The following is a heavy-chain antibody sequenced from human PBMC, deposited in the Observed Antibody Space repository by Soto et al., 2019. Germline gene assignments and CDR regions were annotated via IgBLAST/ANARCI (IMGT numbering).Heavy chain of an antibody. Sequence: EVQLVESGGGLVQPGRSLRLSCAASGFTFDDYAMHWVRQAPGKGLEWVSGISWNSGSIGYADSVKGRFTISRDNAKNSRYLQMNSLRAEDTALYYCAKGGQLLTEGGGYWGQGTLDTVSS. D-gene: IGHD2-2*01. CDR2: ISWNSGSI. V-gene: IGHV3-9*01. CDR1: GFTFDDYA. CDR3: AKGGQLLTEGGGY. J-gene: IGHJ4*02.